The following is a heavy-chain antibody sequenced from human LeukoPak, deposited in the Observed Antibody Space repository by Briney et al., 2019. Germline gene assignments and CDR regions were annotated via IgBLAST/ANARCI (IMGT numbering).Heavy chain of an antibody. CDR2: NNPRDSDT. CDR3: ARRDSSGYYDY. J-gene: IGHJ4*02. D-gene: IGHD3-22*01. V-gene: IGHV5-51*01. CDR1: GYSFTNYW. Sequence: GESLKISCKGSGYSFTNYWIGWVRQMPGKGLEWMGINNPRDSDTRYSPSFQGQVTISADKSISTAYLQWSSLKASDTALYYCARRDSSGYYDYWGQGTLVTVSS.